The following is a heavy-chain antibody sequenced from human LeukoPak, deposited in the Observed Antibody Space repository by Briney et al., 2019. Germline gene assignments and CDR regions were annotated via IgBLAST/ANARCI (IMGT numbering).Heavy chain of an antibody. J-gene: IGHJ4*02. D-gene: IGHD5-18*01. V-gene: IGHV3-23*01. Sequence: GGSLRLSCAASGFTFSTFVMLWVRQPPGKGLEWVSSIFPSGGEIHYADSVRGRFTISRDNSKSILSLQMNSLRAEDTAIYYCATYRQVLLPFESWGQGTLVTVSS. CDR1: GFTFSTFV. CDR3: ATYRQVLLPFES. CDR2: IFPSGGEI.